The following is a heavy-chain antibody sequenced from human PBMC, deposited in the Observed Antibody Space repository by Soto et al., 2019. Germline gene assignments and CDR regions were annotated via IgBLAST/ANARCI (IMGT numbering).Heavy chain of an antibody. D-gene: IGHD3-10*01. CDR1: GFTFSTYW. CDR2: IKQDGSEK. CDR3: ARDATYYYGSGRV. J-gene: IGHJ1*01. Sequence: GGSLRLSCAASGFTFSTYWMSWVRQAPGKGLEWVANIKQDGSEKYYVDSVKGRFTISRDNAKNSLYLQMNSLRAEDTAVYYWARDATYYYGSGRVGGQGSLVTVSS. V-gene: IGHV3-7*01.